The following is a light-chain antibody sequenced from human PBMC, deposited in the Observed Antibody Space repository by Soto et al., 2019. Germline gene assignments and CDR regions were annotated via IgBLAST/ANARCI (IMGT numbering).Light chain of an antibody. CDR3: QLYHTPPLT. J-gene: IGKJ4*01. Sequence: DIVLTQSPDSLAVSLGERATINCKSSQNVIHDSNSKNFLAWYQQKPGQPPKLLMYWASTRESGVPDRCSGIGSGTDFTLTIRSLQAEDVAVYYGQLYHTPPLTFGGGTKVEIK. CDR2: WAS. CDR1: QNVIHDSNSKNF. V-gene: IGKV4-1*01.